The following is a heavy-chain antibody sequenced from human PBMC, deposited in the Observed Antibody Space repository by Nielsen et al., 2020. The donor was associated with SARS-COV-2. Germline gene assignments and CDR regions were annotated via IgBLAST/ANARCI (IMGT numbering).Heavy chain of an antibody. D-gene: IGHD3-3*01. CDR2: ISYDGSNK. CDR1: GLTFSSYA. V-gene: IGHV3-30-3*01. Sequence: GESLKISCAASGLTFSSYAMHWVRQAPGKGLEWVAVISYDGSNKYYADSVKGRFTISRDNSKNTLYLQMNSLRAEDTAVYYCARGDYDFWSGYYGDWGQGTLVTVSS. J-gene: IGHJ4*02. CDR3: ARGDYDFWSGYYGD.